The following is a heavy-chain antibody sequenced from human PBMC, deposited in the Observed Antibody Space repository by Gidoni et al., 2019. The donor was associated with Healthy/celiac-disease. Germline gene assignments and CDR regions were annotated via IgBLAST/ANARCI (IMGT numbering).Heavy chain of an antibody. Sequence: QVQLQQWGAGLLKPSETLSLTCAVYGGSFSGYYWSWIRQPPGKGLEWIGEITHSGSTNDNPFLTTRVTTAVAPSLHQFPLTVIAVTASHTAWYYCARSHIRAYAGAVVTDYWGQGTLVTVSS. CDR1: GGSFSGYY. V-gene: IGHV4-34*01. D-gene: IGHD2-21*01. J-gene: IGHJ4*02. CDR3: ARSHIRAYAGAVVTDY. CDR2: ITHSGST.